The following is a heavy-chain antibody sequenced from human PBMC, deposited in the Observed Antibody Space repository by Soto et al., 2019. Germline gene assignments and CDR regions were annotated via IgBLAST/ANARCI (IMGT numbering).Heavy chain of an antibody. Sequence: ASVKVSCKASGGTFSSYAISWVRQAPGQGLEWMGGIIPIFGTANYAQKFQGRVTITADNSKNTLFLQMNSLGAEDTAVYYCAKSLSTAVNYGMDVWGQGTSVTVSS. J-gene: IGHJ6*02. V-gene: IGHV1-69*06. CDR1: GGTFSSYA. CDR3: AKSLSTAVNYGMDV. D-gene: IGHD2-2*01. CDR2: IIPIFGTA.